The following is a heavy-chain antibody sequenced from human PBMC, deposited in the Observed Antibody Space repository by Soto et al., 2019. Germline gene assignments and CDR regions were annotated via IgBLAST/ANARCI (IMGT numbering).Heavy chain of an antibody. CDR3: ARRHARAFDF. V-gene: IGHV4-59*08. J-gene: IGHJ3*01. CDR1: GGSISSYY. D-gene: IGHD6-6*01. Sequence: PSETLSLTCTVSGGSISSYYWSWIRQPPGKGLEWIGYIFYSGSTDYNPSLKSRFTISVDTSKNQFSLKLSSVTAADTAVYYCARRHARAFDFWGQGIMVTLSS. CDR2: IFYSGST.